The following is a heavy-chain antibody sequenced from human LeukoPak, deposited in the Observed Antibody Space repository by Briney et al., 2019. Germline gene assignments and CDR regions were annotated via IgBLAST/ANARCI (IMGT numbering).Heavy chain of an antibody. Sequence: NPSETLSLTCTVSGGSISSYYWSWIRQPPGKGLEWVGYIYYSGSTNYNPSLKSRVTISVDTSKNQFSLKLSSVTAADTAVYYCARGTYSSSWYFNGKYNWFDPWGQGTLVTVSS. CDR1: GGSISSYY. V-gene: IGHV4-59*12. J-gene: IGHJ5*02. CDR2: IYYSGST. D-gene: IGHD6-13*01. CDR3: ARGTYSSSWYFNGKYNWFDP.